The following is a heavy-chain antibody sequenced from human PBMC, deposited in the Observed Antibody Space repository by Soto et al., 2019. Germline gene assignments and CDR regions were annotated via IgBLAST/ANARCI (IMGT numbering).Heavy chain of an antibody. D-gene: IGHD6-6*01. CDR2: IYYSGST. CDR1: GGSISSYY. CDR3: ASSSSRIAALPDH. Sequence: LSLTCTVSGGSISSYYWSWIRQPPGKGLEWIGYIYYSGSTNYNPSLKSRVTISVDTSKNQFSLKLSSVTAADTAVYYCASSSSRIAALPDHWGQGTLVTVSS. V-gene: IGHV4-59*01. J-gene: IGHJ4*02.